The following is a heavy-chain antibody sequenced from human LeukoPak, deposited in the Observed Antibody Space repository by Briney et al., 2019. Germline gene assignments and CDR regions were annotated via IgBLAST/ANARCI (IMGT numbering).Heavy chain of an antibody. J-gene: IGHJ4*02. CDR3: VKGSGSYTKFNFDY. CDR2: IIPIFGTA. CDR1: GGTFSSYA. V-gene: IGHV1-69*13. D-gene: IGHD3-10*01. Sequence: GASVKVSCKASGGTFSSYAISWVRQAPGQGLEWMGGIIPIFGTANYAQKFQGRVTITADESTSTAYMELSSLRSEDTAVYYCVKGSGSYTKFNFDYWGQGTLVTVSS.